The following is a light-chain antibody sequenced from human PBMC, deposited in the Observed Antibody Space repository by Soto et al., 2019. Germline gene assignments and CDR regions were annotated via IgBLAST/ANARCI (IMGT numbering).Light chain of an antibody. CDR2: DVS. CDR1: SSDVGGYNY. CDR3: SSYTSSSTPPYV. J-gene: IGLJ1*01. Sequence: QSVLTQPASVSGSPGQSITISCTGTSSDVGGYNYVSWYQRHPGKAPKLMIYDVSNRPSGVSNRFSGSKSGNTASLTISGLQAEDEADYYCSSYTSSSTPPYVFGXGTRSPS. V-gene: IGLV2-14*01.